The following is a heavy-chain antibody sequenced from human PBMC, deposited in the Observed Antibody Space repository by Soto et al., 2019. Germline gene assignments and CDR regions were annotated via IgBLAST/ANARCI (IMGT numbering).Heavy chain of an antibody. CDR2: IDWDDDK. J-gene: IGHJ4*02. CDR3: ARGVGDLLWKARPYYFDY. D-gene: IGHD3-10*01. V-gene: IGHV2-70*01. CDR1: GFSLSTSGVC. Sequence: SGPTLVNPTQTLTLTCTFSGFSLSTSGVCVSWIRQPPGNALEWLALIDWDDDKYYSTTLKTRLTISKDTSKNQVVLTMTNMDPVDTATYYCARGVGDLLWKARPYYFDYWGQGTLVTVSS.